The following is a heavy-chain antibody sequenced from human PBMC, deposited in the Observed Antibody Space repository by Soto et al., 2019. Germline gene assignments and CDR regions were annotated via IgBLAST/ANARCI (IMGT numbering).Heavy chain of an antibody. CDR3: ARDHTVVPPGDALDI. CDR2: IFPDDSDT. CDR1: GYSFTNYW. J-gene: IGHJ3*02. V-gene: IGHV5-51*01. Sequence: PGESLKISCKGFGYSFTNYWIGWVRQMPGKGLEWMGIIFPDDSDTRYSPSFQGPVTISPAKSTIPASLKCTSPKPSEPAMYYSARDHTVVPPGDALDIWGQGTMVTVSS. D-gene: IGHD2-15*01.